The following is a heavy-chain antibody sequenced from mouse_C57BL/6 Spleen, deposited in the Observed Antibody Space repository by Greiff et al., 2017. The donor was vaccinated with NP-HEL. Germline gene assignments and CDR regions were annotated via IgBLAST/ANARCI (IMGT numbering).Heavy chain of an antibody. CDR2: IYPGDGDT. V-gene: IGHV1-80*01. Sequence: VQLQQSGAELVKPGASVKISCKASGYAFSSYWMNWVKQRPGKGLEWIGQIYPGDGDTNYNGKFKGKATLTADKSSSTAYMQLSSLTSEDSAVYFCARSITTVTHWYFDVWGTGTTVTVSS. CDR3: ARSITTVTHWYFDV. CDR1: GYAFSSYW. J-gene: IGHJ1*03. D-gene: IGHD1-1*01.